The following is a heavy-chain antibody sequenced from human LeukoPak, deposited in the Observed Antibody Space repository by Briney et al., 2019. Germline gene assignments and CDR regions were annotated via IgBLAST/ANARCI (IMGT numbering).Heavy chain of an antibody. J-gene: IGHJ4*02. CDR1: GFTFSSYG. CDR3: ARAEIVGATSYFDY. CDR2: IRYDGSNK. Sequence: GGSLRLSCAASGFTFSSYGMHWVRQAPGKGLEWVALIRYDGSNKYYADSVKGRFTISRGNAENSLDLQMNSLRAEDTAVYYCARAEIVGATSYFDYWGQGTLVTVSS. D-gene: IGHD1-26*01. V-gene: IGHV3-30*02.